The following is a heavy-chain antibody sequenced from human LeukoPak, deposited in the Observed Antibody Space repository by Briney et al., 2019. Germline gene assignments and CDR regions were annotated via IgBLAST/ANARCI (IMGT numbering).Heavy chain of an antibody. V-gene: IGHV4-31*03. CDR3: ARESCSSTSCYTGSYYYYMDV. Sequence: SETLSLTCTVSGGSISSGGYYWSWIRQHPGKGLEWIGYIYYSGSTYYNPSLKSRVTISVDTSKNQFSLKLSSVTAADTAVYYCARESCSSTSCYTGSYYYYMDVWGKGPRSPSP. D-gene: IGHD2-2*02. CDR2: IYYSGST. J-gene: IGHJ6*03. CDR1: GGSISSGGYY.